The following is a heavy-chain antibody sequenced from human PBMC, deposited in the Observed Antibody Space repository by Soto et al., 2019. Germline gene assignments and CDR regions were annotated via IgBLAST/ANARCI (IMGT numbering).Heavy chain of an antibody. CDR2: ISSSGSTI. Sequence: GGSLRLSCAASGFTFSDYYMSWIRQAPGKGLEWVSYISSSGSTIYNADSVKGRFTNSRDNAKNSLYLQMNSLRAEDTAVYYCARDIPRNWNYYDSSGNCYFDYWGQGTLVTVSS. J-gene: IGHJ4*02. V-gene: IGHV3-11*01. CDR3: ARDIPRNWNYYDSSGNCYFDY. D-gene: IGHD3-22*01. CDR1: GFTFSDYY.